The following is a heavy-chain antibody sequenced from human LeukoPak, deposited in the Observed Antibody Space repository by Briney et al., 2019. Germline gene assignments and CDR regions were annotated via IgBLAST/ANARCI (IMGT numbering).Heavy chain of an antibody. J-gene: IGHJ6*02. Sequence: GGSLRLSCAASGFTFSSYSMNWVRQAPGKGLEWVSSISSSSSYIYYADSVKGRFTISRDNAKNSLYLQMNSLRAEDTAVYYCARDNDGIAAAGTYYYYYYGMDVWGQGTAVTVSS. CDR3: ARDNDGIAAAGTYYYYYYGMDV. CDR1: GFTFSSYS. CDR2: ISSSSSYI. D-gene: IGHD6-13*01. V-gene: IGHV3-21*01.